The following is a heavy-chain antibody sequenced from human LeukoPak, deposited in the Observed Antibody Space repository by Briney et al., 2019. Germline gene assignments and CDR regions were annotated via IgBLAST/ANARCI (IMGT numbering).Heavy chain of an antibody. Sequence: GGSLRLSCAASGFTFTGFVIGWVRKAPGQGLGWMGRIIPILGIANYAQKFQGRVTITADKSTSTAYMELSSLRSEDTAVYYCARGIVVVTAIVDAFDIWGQGTMVTVSS. CDR2: IIPILGIA. D-gene: IGHD2-21*02. CDR3: ARGIVVVTAIVDAFDI. J-gene: IGHJ3*02. CDR1: GFTFTGFV. V-gene: IGHV1-69*04.